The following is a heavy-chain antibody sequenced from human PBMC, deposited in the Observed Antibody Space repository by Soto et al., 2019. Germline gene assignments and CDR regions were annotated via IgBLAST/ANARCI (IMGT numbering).Heavy chain of an antibody. CDR3: ARDRRIQGIAAAGTGYYYYYYGMDV. CDR1: GGSISSSNW. Sequence: SETLSLTCAVSGGSISSSNWWSWVRQPPGKGLEWIGEIYHSGSTNYNPSLKSRVTISVDKSKNQFSLKLSSVTAADTAVYYCARDRRIQGIAAAGTGYYYYYYGMDVWGQGTTVTVSS. D-gene: IGHD6-13*01. V-gene: IGHV4-4*02. J-gene: IGHJ6*02. CDR2: IYHSGST.